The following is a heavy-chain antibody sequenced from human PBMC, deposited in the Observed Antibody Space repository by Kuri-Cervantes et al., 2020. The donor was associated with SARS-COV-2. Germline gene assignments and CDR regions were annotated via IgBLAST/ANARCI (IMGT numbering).Heavy chain of an antibody. CDR2: IDWDDDK. CDR3: VRSTYDFWSGSGGIALNDY. J-gene: IGHJ4*02. CDR1: GFSLSTSGMC. V-gene: IGHV2-70*11. Sequence: SGPTLVKPTQTLTLTCTSSGFSLSTSGMCVSWIRQPPGKALEWLARIDWDDDKYYSTSLKTRLTISKDTSKNQVVLTMTNMDPVDTATYYCVRSTYDFWSGSGGIALNDYWGQGTLVTVSS. D-gene: IGHD3-3*01.